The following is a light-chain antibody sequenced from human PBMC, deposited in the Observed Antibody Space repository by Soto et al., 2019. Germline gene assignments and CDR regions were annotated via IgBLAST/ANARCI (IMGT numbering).Light chain of an antibody. CDR1: QSVSSSY. CDR2: GAS. CDR3: QQYGSSRGLT. J-gene: IGKJ4*01. V-gene: IGKV3-20*01. Sequence: EIVLTQSPGTLSVSPGERATLSCRASQSVSSSYLAWYQQKPGQAPRLLIYGASSRATGIPDRFSGSGSGTDFTLTISRLEPEDFAVYYCQQYGSSRGLTFGGGTKVEIK.